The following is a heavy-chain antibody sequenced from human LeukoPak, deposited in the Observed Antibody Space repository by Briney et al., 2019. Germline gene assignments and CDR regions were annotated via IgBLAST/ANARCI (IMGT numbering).Heavy chain of an antibody. CDR3: ARHEAATKIFDY. Sequence: SETLSLTCTVSGGSISGYYWSWIRQPPGKGLEWIGYIYYSGSTNYNPSLQSRVTISVDTSKNQFSLKLTSVTAADTAVYYCARHEAATKIFDYWGQGTLVTVSS. CDR1: GGSISGYY. V-gene: IGHV4-59*08. J-gene: IGHJ4*02. CDR2: IYYSGST. D-gene: IGHD2-15*01.